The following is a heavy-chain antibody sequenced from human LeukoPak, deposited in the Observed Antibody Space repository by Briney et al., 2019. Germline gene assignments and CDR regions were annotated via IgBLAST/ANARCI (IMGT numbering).Heavy chain of an antibody. CDR2: TNGATGNT. Sequence: GASVKVSCKASGYTVTNYALHWVRQAPGQRLEWMGWTNGATGNTRFSQDCQSRLTINTDTTASIAYMDLSSLRSEDKAVYYCARSPGGNARTWLDYWGQGTLVTVSS. CDR1: GYTVTNYA. V-gene: IGHV1-3*02. D-gene: IGHD4-23*01. J-gene: IGHJ4*02. CDR3: ARSPGGNARTWLDY.